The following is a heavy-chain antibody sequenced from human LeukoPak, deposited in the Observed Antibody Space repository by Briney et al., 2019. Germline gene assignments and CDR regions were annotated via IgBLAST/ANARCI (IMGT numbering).Heavy chain of an antibody. CDR2: ISSSGTI. V-gene: IGHV3-69-1*01. CDR3: ARVGFDP. Sequence: GGSLRLSCAASGFTFSDYDMHWVRQAPGKGLEWLSYISSSGTIYDADSVEGRFTISRDNAKNSLFLQMNNLRVEDTAVYHCARVGFDPWGQGTLVTVSS. J-gene: IGHJ5*02. CDR1: GFTFSDYD.